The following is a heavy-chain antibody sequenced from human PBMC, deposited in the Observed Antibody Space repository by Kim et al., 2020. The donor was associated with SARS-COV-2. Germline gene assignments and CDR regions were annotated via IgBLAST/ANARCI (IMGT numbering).Heavy chain of an antibody. V-gene: IGHV3-53*01. CDR3: ARGAGGGVGWLYSSSSFFDY. D-gene: IGHD6-13*01. Sequence: GGSLRLSCAASGFTVSSNYMSWVRQAPGNGLEWVSVIYSGGSTYYADSVKGRFTISRDNSKNTLYLQMNSLRAEDTAVYYCARGAGGGVGWLYSSSSFFDYWGQGTLVTVFS. CDR2: IYSGGST. J-gene: IGHJ4*02. CDR1: GFTVSSNY.